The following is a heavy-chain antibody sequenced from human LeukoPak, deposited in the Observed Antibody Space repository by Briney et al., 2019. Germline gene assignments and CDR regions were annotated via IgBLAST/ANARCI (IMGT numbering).Heavy chain of an antibody. V-gene: IGHV3-21*01. CDR1: GFTFSTCS. Sequence: GGSLRLSCAASGFTFSTCSMKWVRQAPGKALEWVSSISGSSYHIYYADSVKGRFTISRDNANNLLYLQMNSPRAEDTAVYYCASGTIVGARGADNWGQVTLVTVSS. D-gene: IGHD1-26*01. CDR3: ASGTIVGARGADN. J-gene: IGHJ4*02. CDR2: ISGSSYHI.